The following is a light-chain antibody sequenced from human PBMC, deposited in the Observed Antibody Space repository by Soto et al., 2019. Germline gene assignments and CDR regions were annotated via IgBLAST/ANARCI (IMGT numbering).Light chain of an antibody. Sequence: QSVLTQPPSASAAPGQTVTISCTGSNSNIGDYYVFWYQQLPGAAPKLLMYDNNKRPSGRPDRFSCSTSGATATLRIAGVQTGDEADDYCGAWDGSLSVGVFGGGTKLTVL. V-gene: IGLV1-51*01. CDR3: GAWDGSLSVGV. CDR2: DNN. J-gene: IGLJ3*02. CDR1: NSNIGDYY.